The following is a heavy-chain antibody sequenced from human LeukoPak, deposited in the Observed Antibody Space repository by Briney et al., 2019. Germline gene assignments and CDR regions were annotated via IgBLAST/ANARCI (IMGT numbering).Heavy chain of an antibody. CDR3: ARAPVVTPFVVWYYFDY. V-gene: IGHV3-30*14. CDR2: ISYDGSNK. D-gene: IGHD4-23*01. CDR1: GFTFSSYA. J-gene: IGHJ4*02. Sequence: PGGSLRLSCAASGFTFSSYAMHWVRQAPGKGLEWVAVISYDGSNKYYADSVKGRFTISRDNSKNTLYLQMNSLRAEDTAVYYCARAPVVTPFVVWYYFDYWGQGTLVTVSS.